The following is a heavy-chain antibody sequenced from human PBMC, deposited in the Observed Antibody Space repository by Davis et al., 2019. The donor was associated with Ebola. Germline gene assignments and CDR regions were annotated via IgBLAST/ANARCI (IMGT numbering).Heavy chain of an antibody. D-gene: IGHD3-3*01. J-gene: IGHJ4*02. CDR1: GGSVSSGSYY. CDR3: ARGGSYYDFWSGYREFDY. V-gene: IGHV4-31*03. Sequence: LRLSCTVPGGSVSSGSYYWSWIRQHPGKGLEWIGYIYYSGSTYYNPSLKSRVTISVDTSKNQFSLKLSSVTAADTAVYYCARGGSYYDFWSGYREFDYWGQGTLVTVSS. CDR2: IYYSGST.